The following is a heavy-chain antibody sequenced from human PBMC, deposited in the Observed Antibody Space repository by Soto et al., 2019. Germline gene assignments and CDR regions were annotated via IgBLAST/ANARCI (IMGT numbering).Heavy chain of an antibody. CDR2: ISYDGSNK. CDR3: AKDLRKLGYSSSWYYYYYYYGMDV. D-gene: IGHD6-13*01. CDR1: GFTFSSYG. V-gene: IGHV3-30*18. J-gene: IGHJ6*02. Sequence: QVQLVESGGGVVQPGRSLRLSCAASGFTFSSYGMHWVRQAPGKGLEWVAVISYDGSNKYYADSVKGRFTISRDNSKNTLYLQMNSLRAEDTAVYYCAKDLRKLGYSSSWYYYYYYYGMDVWGQGTTVTVSS.